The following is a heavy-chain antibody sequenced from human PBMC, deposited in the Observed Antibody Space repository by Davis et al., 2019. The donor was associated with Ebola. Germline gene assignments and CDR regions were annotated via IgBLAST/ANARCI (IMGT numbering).Heavy chain of an antibody. CDR3: ARDRYPRGMDV. Sequence: MPSETLSLTCAVSGGSISSGGYSWSWIRQPPGKGLEWIGYIYHSGSTYYNPSLKSRVTISVDRSKNQFSLKLSSVTAADTAVYYCARDRYPRGMDVWGQGTTVTVSS. CDR1: GGSISSGGYS. J-gene: IGHJ6*02. CDR2: IYHSGST. V-gene: IGHV4-30-2*01. D-gene: IGHD1-1*01.